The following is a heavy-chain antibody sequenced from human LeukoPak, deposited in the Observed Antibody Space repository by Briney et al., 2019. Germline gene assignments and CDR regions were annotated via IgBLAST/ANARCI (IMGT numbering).Heavy chain of an antibody. Sequence: GGSLRLSCAASGFTFSSYAMSWVRQAPGKGLERVSAISGSGGSTYYADSVKGRFTISRDNSKNTLYLQMNSLRAEDTAVYYCAKDTGYSYGYSDYWGQGTLVTVSS. J-gene: IGHJ4*02. CDR3: AKDTGYSYGYSDY. D-gene: IGHD5-18*01. V-gene: IGHV3-23*01. CDR1: GFTFSSYA. CDR2: ISGSGGST.